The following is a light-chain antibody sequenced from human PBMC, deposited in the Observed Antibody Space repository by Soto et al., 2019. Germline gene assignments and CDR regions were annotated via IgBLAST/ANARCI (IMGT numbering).Light chain of an antibody. CDR2: DAS. CDR1: QGISSA. V-gene: IGKV1D-13*01. Sequence: AIQLTQSPSSLSASVGDRVTITCRASQGISSALAWYQQKPGKAPKVLIYDASSLESGVPSRFSGSGSGTDFTLTISSLQPEDFAVYYCQQYNNWPFTFGQGTRLEIK. CDR3: QQYNNWPFT. J-gene: IGKJ5*01.